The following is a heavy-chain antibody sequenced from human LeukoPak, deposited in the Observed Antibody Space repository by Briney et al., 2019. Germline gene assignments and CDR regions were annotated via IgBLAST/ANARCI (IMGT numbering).Heavy chain of an antibody. CDR1: GFTFSSYC. CDR2: IWYDGSNK. J-gene: IGHJ6*02. V-gene: IGHV3-33*01. CDR3: ARDPFYCSGGSCYLDYYYGMDI. Sequence: GGSLRLSCAASGFTFSSYCMHWARQAPGKGLEWVAVIWYDGSNKYYADSVKGRFTISRDNSKNTLYLQMNSLRAEDTAVYYCARDPFYCSGGSCYLDYYYGMDIWGQGTPVTVSS. D-gene: IGHD2-15*01.